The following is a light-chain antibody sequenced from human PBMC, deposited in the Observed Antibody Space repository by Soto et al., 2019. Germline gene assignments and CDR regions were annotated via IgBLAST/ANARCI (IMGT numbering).Light chain of an antibody. CDR1: SSDVGSYNL. V-gene: IGLV2-23*01. J-gene: IGLJ2*01. CDR2: EGS. CDR3: CSYAGSSTPVV. Sequence: QSALTQPASVSGSAGQSITISCTGTSSDVGSYNLVSWYQQHPGKAPKLMIYEGSKRPSGVSNRFSGSKSGNTASLTISGLQAEDEADYYCCSYAGSSTPVVFRGGTKLTVL.